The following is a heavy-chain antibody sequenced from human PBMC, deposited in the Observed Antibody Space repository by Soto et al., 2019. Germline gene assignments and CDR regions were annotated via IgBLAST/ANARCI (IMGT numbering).Heavy chain of an antibody. V-gene: IGHV3-30-3*01. Sequence: GGSLRLSGAASGFTFSSYAMHWVRQAPGKGLAWVAVISYDGSNKYYADSVKGRFTISRDNSKNTLYLQMNSLRAEDTAVYYFHRTYYYDSSGYFDCWGQGTLGTV. CDR2: ISYDGSNK. CDR1: GFTFSSYA. D-gene: IGHD3-22*01. J-gene: IGHJ4*02. CDR3: HRTYYYDSSGYFDC.